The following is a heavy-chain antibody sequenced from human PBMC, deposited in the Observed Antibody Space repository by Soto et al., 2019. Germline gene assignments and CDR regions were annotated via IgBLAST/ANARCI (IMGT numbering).Heavy chain of an antibody. Sequence: SETLSLTCTVSGGSISSSSYYWGWIRQPPGKGLEWIGSIYHAGSTFYNPPLKSRITISVDTSKNQFSLKLNSVTAADTAVYYCTRRQLADIWGRGTLVTVSS. CDR1: GGSISSSSYY. V-gene: IGHV4-39*01. CDR3: TRRQLADI. CDR2: IYHAGST. D-gene: IGHD6-13*01. J-gene: IGHJ4*02.